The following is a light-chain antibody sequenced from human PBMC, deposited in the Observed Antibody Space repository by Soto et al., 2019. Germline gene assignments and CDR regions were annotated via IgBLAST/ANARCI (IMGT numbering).Light chain of an antibody. J-gene: IGKJ4*01. Sequence: EIVLTHSPATLSLSPGERATLSCRASQSVSSYLAWYQQTPGQAPRLLIYDASNRATGIPARFSCSGSGTYFTLTISSLEPEDFAVYYCHQRSNWPPTFGGGTKVEIK. CDR1: QSVSSY. V-gene: IGKV3-11*01. CDR2: DAS. CDR3: HQRSNWPPT.